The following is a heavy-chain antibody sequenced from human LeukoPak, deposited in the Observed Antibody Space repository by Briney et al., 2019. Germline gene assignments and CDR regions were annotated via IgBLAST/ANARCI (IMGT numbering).Heavy chain of an antibody. V-gene: IGHV4-4*02. Sequence: SETLSLTCAVSGGSISSSNWWSWVRQPPGKGREWIGEIYHSGSTNYNPSLKSRVTISVDKSKNQFSLKLSSVTAADTAVYYCARGQDGDYGRFDPWGQGTLVTVSS. CDR1: GGSISSSNW. CDR2: IYHSGST. CDR3: ARGQDGDYGRFDP. D-gene: IGHD4-17*01. J-gene: IGHJ5*02.